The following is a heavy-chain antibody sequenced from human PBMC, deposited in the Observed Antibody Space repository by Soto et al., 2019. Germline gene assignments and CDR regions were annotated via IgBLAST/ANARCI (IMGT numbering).Heavy chain of an antibody. D-gene: IGHD5-18*01. V-gene: IGHV4-34*01. CDR2: INHSGST. Sequence: PSETLSLTCAVYGGSFSGYYWRWIRQPPGKGLEWIGEINHSGSTNYNPSLKSRVTISVDTSKNQFSLQLNSVTAADTAVYYCARGEGNTAMVRHWFDPWGQGTLVNVSS. CDR1: GGSFSGYY. J-gene: IGHJ5*02. CDR3: ARGEGNTAMVRHWFDP.